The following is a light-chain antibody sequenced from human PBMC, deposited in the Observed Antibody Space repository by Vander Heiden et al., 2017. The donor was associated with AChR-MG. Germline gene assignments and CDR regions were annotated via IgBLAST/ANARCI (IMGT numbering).Light chain of an antibody. CDR2: DVS. J-gene: IGLJ1*01. Sequence: QSALTQPASVSGSPGQSHTISCTGTSSDVGGYKYVSWYQQHPGKAPKLMIYDVSNRPSGVSNRFSGSKSGNTASLTISGLQAEDEADYYCSSYTTSSTGVFGTGTKVTVL. CDR1: SSDVGGYKY. V-gene: IGLV2-14*03. CDR3: SSYTTSSTGV.